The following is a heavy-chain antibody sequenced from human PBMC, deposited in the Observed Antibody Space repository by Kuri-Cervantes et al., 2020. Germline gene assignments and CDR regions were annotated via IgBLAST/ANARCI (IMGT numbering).Heavy chain of an antibody. CDR2: VHPGDSDT. J-gene: IGHJ3*01. D-gene: IGHD2-21*01. CDR3: ATWGGAPT. V-gene: IGHV5-51*01. CDR1: GYSSTGYNFASYW. Sequence: GESLKISCKGSGYSSTGYNFASYWIGWVRQVPGQGLEWMGIVHPGDSDTRYSPSFQGHVTISADKSITTAYPQWSSLKASDTAMYYCATWGGAPTWGQGTMVTVSS.